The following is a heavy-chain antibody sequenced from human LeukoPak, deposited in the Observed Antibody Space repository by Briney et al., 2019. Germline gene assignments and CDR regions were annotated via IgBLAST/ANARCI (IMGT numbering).Heavy chain of an antibody. J-gene: IGHJ4*02. Sequence: SRTLSLTCAISGDSVSTNNVAWNWIRQSPSRGLEWLGRTYYRSKWYNDYAVSVKSRITINPDTSKNQFSLQLNSATPDDTAVYYCAREDLGAAYFDFWGQGTLVTVSS. CDR3: AREDLGAAYFDF. D-gene: IGHD3-16*01. CDR1: GDSVSTNNVA. V-gene: IGHV6-1*01. CDR2: TYYRSKWYN.